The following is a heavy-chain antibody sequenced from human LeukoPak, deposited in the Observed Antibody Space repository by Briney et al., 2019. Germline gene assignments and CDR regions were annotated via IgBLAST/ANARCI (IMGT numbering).Heavy chain of an antibody. J-gene: IGHJ6*02. V-gene: IGHV4-34*01. CDR3: ARGIGYCDSSGYRIYYYYYGMDV. Sequence: SETLSLTCAVYGGSFSGYYWSWIRQPPGKGLEWIGEINHSGSTNYNPSLKSRVTISVDTSKSQFSLKLSSVTAADTAVYYCARGIGYCDSSGYRIYYYYYGMDVWGQGTTVTVSS. CDR1: GGSFSGYY. D-gene: IGHD3-22*01. CDR2: INHSGST.